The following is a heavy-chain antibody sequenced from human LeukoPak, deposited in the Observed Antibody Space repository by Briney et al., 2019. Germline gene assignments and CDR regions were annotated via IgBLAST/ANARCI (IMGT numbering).Heavy chain of an antibody. CDR1: GFTFSSSA. J-gene: IGHJ4*02. CDR3: AKQLGYCSDGSCYFPY. D-gene: IGHD2-15*01. Sequence: SGGSPRLSCAASGFTFSSSAMSWVRQAPGEGLEWVSAISNNGGYTYYADSVQGRFTISRDNSKSTLCLQMNSLRAEDTAVYYCAKQLGYCSDGSCYFPYWGQGTLVTVSS. CDR2: ISNNGGYT. V-gene: IGHV3-23*01.